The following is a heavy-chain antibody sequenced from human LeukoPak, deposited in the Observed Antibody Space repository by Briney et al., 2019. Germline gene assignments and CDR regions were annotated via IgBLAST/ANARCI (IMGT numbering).Heavy chain of an antibody. CDR1: GFTFSMYW. Sequence: GGSLRLSCAASGFTFSMYWMHWLRQTPGKGLVWVSRIKSDGGDIIYADSVKGRFTISRDNAQNTLFLQMNSLRAEDTAVYYCTRDLDYRGYSNFDHWGQGTLVTVSS. CDR3: TRDLDYRGYSNFDH. D-gene: IGHD4-23*01. CDR2: IKSDGGDI. J-gene: IGHJ4*02. V-gene: IGHV3-74*01.